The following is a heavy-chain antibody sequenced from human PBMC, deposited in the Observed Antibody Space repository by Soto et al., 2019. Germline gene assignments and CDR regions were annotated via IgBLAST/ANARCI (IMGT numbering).Heavy chain of an antibody. CDR3: ASGASRWYPYFFYS. D-gene: IGHD6-13*01. CDR2: IIPYYNTL. V-gene: IGHV1-69*01. J-gene: IGHJ4*02. Sequence: QAQVVQSGAEVRKPGSSVKLSCKASEGTFNSYAIAWVRQAPGQGLEWVGGIIPYYNTLNYAQKFQDRVTITADDSTNTVYMELSSLRSDDTAVYFCASGASRWYPYFFYSWAQGTLVTGSS. CDR1: EGTFNSYA.